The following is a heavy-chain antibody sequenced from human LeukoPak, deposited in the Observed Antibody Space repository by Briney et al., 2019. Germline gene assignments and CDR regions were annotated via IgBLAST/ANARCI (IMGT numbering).Heavy chain of an antibody. Sequence: GGSLRLSCAASGFTFRDFDMTWVRQAPGEGLEWVSSIRTGGGSTWYADSVKGRFTISRDNAKNSLYLQMNSLRAEDTAVYYCARESTKRYYYGMDVWGQGTTVTVSS. D-gene: IGHD2-2*01. CDR2: IRTGGGST. CDR3: ARESTKRYYYGMDV. J-gene: IGHJ6*02. V-gene: IGHV3-23*01. CDR1: GFTFRDFD.